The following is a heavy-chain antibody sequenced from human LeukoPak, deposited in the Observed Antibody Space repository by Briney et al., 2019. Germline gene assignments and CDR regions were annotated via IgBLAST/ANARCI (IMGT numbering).Heavy chain of an antibody. V-gene: IGHV3-11*04. CDR2: ISSSGSTI. CDR1: GFTFSDYY. D-gene: IGHD3-22*01. Sequence: PGGSLRLSCAASGFTFSDYYMSWIRQAPGKGLEWVSYISSSGSTIYYADSVKVRFTISRDNAKNSLYLQMNSLRAEDTAVYYCARDYYDSSGYYYFDYWGQGTLVTVSS. CDR3: ARDYYDSSGYYYFDY. J-gene: IGHJ4*02.